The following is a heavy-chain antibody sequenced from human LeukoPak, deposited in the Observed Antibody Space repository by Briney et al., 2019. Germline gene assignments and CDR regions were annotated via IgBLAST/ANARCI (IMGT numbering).Heavy chain of an antibody. CDR1: GYTFTDYY. D-gene: IGHD3-16*01. Sequence: ASVKVSCKASGYTFTDYYTHWVRQAPAQGLEWMGWVNPNNGGTNYAQKFQGRVTMTTDTSIRKAYMELSSLTSDDTAVYYCARVPGGPARDLNYWGQGSLVTVSS. CDR3: ARVPGGPARDLNY. V-gene: IGHV1-2*02. CDR2: VNPNNGGT. J-gene: IGHJ4*02.